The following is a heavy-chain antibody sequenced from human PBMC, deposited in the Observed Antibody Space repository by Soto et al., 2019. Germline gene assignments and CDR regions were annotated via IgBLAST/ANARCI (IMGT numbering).Heavy chain of an antibody. J-gene: IGHJ5*02. CDR1: GYTFTGYY. Sequence: PVASVKVSCKASGYTFTGYYMHWVRQAPGQGLEWMGWINPNSGGTNYAQKFQGWVTMTRDTSISTAYMELSRLRSDDTAVYYCARGSKSGGSSTGWFDPWGQGTLVTVSS. CDR3: ARGSKSGGSSTGWFDP. CDR2: INPNSGGT. D-gene: IGHD2-15*01. V-gene: IGHV1-2*04.